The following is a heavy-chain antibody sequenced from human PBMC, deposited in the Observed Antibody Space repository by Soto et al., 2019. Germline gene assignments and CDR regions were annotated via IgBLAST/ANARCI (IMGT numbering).Heavy chain of an antibody. CDR3: ATIMAMVDY. V-gene: IGHV1-69*06. D-gene: IGHD5-18*01. CDR1: GDTFSTYA. Sequence: GASVKVSCKASGDTFSTYAISWGRQAPGQGLEWMGGIIPIFGTANYAQNFQGRVTITADKSTSTAYMELSSLRSEDTAVYYCATIMAMVDYWGQGTLVTVSS. CDR2: IIPIFGTA. J-gene: IGHJ4*02.